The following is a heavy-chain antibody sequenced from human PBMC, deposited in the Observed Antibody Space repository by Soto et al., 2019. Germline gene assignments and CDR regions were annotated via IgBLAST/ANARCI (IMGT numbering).Heavy chain of an antibody. J-gene: IGHJ4*02. Sequence: LRLSCAASGFTFSTYSMNWVRQAPGKGLEWVSYISSSSSTIYYADSVTGRFTISRDNAKNSLYLQMDSLRAEDTAVYYCARDVTYSGYDGPGDYWGQGTLVTVSS. CDR1: GFTFSTYS. CDR2: ISSSSSTI. CDR3: ARDVTYSGYDGPGDY. V-gene: IGHV3-48*01. D-gene: IGHD5-12*01.